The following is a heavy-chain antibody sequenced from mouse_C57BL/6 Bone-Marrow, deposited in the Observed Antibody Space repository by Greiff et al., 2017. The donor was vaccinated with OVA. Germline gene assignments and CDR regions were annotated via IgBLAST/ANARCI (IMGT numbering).Heavy chain of an antibody. D-gene: IGHD1-1*02. V-gene: IGHV1-82*01. CDR2: IYPGDGDT. Sequence: VHLVESGPELVKPGASVKISCKASGYAFSSSWMNWVKQRPGKGLEWIGRIYPGDGDTNYNGKFKGKATLTADKSSSTAYMQLNSLTSEDSAVYFCARIRGNWYFDVWGTGTTVTVSS. CDR1: GYAFSSSW. CDR3: ARIRGNWYFDV. J-gene: IGHJ1*03.